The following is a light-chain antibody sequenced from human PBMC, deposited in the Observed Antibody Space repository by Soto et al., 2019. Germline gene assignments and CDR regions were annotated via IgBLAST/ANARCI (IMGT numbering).Light chain of an antibody. CDR2: EVT. V-gene: IGLV2-23*02. CDR3: CSYAGNSEV. CDR1: SSDVASYDL. Sequence: QSALTQSASVSGTPGQSITISCTGSSSDVASYDLVSWYQQHPGKAPKLMIYEVTKRPSGVSNRFSGSKSGNTASLTISGLQADDEAESYCCSYAGNSEVFGTGTKVTVL. J-gene: IGLJ1*01.